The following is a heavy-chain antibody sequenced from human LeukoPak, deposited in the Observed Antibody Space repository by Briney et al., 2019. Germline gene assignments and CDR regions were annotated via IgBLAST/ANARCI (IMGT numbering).Heavy chain of an antibody. V-gene: IGHV1-69*06. D-gene: IGHD5-12*01. CDR3: AREGSGNYLNAFDI. CDR2: IIPIFGTA. J-gene: IGHJ3*02. CDR1: GGTFSSYA. Sequence: ASVKVSCKASGGTFSSYAISWVRQAPGQGLEWMGGIIPIFGTANYAQKFQGRVTITADKSTSTAYMELSSLRSEDTAVYYCAREGSGNYLNAFDIWGQGTMVTVSS.